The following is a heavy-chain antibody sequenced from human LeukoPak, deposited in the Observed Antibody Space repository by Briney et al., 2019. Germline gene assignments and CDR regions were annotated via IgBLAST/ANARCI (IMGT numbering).Heavy chain of an antibody. CDR2: IYYSGST. CDR1: GGSISSGDYY. CDR3: ARDLRLEGYFDY. Sequence: PSETLSLTCTVSGGSISSGDYYWSWIRQPPGKGLEWIGYIYYSGSTYYNPSLKSRVTISVDTSKNQFSLKLSSVTAADTAVYYCARDLRLEGYFDYWGQGTLVTVSS. J-gene: IGHJ4*02. V-gene: IGHV4-61*08.